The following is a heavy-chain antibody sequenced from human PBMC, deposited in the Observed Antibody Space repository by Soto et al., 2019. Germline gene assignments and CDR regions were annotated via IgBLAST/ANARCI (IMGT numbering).Heavy chain of an antibody. CDR1: GYSFTSYW. CDR3: ARAYYDIFTGYYQTFDY. J-gene: IGHJ4*02. V-gene: IGHV5-51*01. D-gene: IGHD3-9*01. Sequence: GESLKISCKGSGYSFTSYWIGWVRQMPGKGLEWMGIIYPGDPDTRYSPSFQGQVTISADKSISTAYLQWSSLKASDTAMYYCARAYYDIFTGYYQTFDYWGQGTLVTVSS. CDR2: IYPGDPDT.